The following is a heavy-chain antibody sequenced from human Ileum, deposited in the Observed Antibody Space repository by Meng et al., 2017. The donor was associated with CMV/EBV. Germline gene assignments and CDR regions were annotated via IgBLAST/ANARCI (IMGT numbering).Heavy chain of an antibody. J-gene: IGHJ4*02. CDR1: GGSISSYY. V-gene: IGHV4-59*01. D-gene: IGHD3-16*01. Sequence: SETLSLTCTVSGGSISSYYWSWIRQSPGKGLEWIGYISNSGSTNYNPSLKSRVTMSVDTSKNHFSLKLSSVTAADTAVYYCARAQTFPHQFESEYYFAHWGQGTPVTVSS. CDR3: ARAQTFPHQFESEYYFAH. CDR2: ISNSGST.